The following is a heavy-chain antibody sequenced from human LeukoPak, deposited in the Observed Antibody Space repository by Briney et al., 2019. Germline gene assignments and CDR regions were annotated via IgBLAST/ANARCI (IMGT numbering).Heavy chain of an antibody. Sequence: SGPALVKPTQTLTLTCTFSGFSLSTSGMRVSWIRQPPGKALEWLARIDWDDDKFYSTSLKTRLTISKDTSKNQVVLTMTNMDPVDTATYYCARIGTSSYHYYFDYWGQGTLVTVSS. CDR3: ARIGTSSYHYYFDY. D-gene: IGHD3-22*01. CDR2: IDWDDDK. J-gene: IGHJ4*02. CDR1: GFSLSTSGMR. V-gene: IGHV2-70*04.